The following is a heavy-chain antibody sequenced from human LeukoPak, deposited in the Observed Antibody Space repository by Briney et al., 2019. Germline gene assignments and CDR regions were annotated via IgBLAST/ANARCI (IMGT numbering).Heavy chain of an antibody. D-gene: IGHD3-10*02. CDR2: ISSSGSTI. Sequence: PGGSLRLSCAASGFTFSSYEMNWVRQAPGKGLEWVSYISSSGSTIYYADSVKGRFTISRDNAKNSLYLQMNSLRAEDTAVYYCARFVRIYSGPYYYYYYMDVWGKGTTVTVSS. V-gene: IGHV3-48*03. CDR1: GFTFSSYE. CDR3: ARFVRIYSGPYYYYYYMDV. J-gene: IGHJ6*03.